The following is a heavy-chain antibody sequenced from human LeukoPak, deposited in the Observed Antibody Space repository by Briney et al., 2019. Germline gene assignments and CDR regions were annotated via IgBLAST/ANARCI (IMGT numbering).Heavy chain of an antibody. CDR3: ASKYGSFDY. Sequence: PGGSLRLSCAASGFTFSGYAMSWGREAPGKGLEWVSARSGIGGSTYYADSVKGRFTISRDNSKNTLYLQMNSLRVEYTAVYYCASKYGSFDYWGQGTLVTVSS. J-gene: IGHJ4*02. CDR1: GFTFSGYA. CDR2: RSGIGGST. V-gene: IGHV3-23*01. D-gene: IGHD2-2*01.